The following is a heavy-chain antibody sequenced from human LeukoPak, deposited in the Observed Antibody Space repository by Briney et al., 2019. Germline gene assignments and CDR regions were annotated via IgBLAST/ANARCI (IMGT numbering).Heavy chain of an antibody. D-gene: IGHD1-26*01. CDR1: GFSFSSYD. Sequence: GGSLRLSCAASGFSFSSYDMSWVRQAPGKGLEWVSGIRGSGGSTFYADSVKGRFIISRDNSKNTLNLQMNSLRAEDTAVYYCAKSQLVGATYALDIWGQGTMVTVSS. CDR3: AKSQLVGATYALDI. CDR2: IRGSGGST. J-gene: IGHJ3*02. V-gene: IGHV3-23*01.